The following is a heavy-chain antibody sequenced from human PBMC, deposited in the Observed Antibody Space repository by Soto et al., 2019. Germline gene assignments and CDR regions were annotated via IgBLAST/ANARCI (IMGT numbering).Heavy chain of an antibody. CDR2: IYWDDDK. V-gene: IGHV2-5*02. Sequence: QITLNESGPTVVRPTETLTLTCRFSGFSLTTSGVGVGWIRQSPGKAPEWLALIYWDDDKRYSASLKSRLTITKDTSKNQVVLTVSDLDPTDTATYYCAHRVLRTVFGLVTTTAIYFVFWGQGTPVAVSS. D-gene: IGHD3-3*01. CDR1: GFSLTTSGVG. CDR3: AHRVLRTVFGLVTTTAIYFVF. J-gene: IGHJ4*02.